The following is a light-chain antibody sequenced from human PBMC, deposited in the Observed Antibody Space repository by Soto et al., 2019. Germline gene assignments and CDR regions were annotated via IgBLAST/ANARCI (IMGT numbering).Light chain of an antibody. CDR1: QSVGNN. Sequence: EIVVTQSPATLSVSPGERATLSCRASQSVGNNFAWYQQKPGQAPRLLIFATSIRATGVPARFSGSGSGTEFTLTISSLQSEDFAVYYCQQYGDWPLTFGGGAKVEIE. CDR2: ATS. CDR3: QQYGDWPLT. J-gene: IGKJ4*01. V-gene: IGKV3-15*01.